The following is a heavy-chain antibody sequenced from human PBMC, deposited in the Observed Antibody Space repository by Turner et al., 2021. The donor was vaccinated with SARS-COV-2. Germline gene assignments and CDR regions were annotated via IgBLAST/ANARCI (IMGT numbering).Heavy chain of an antibody. J-gene: IGHJ6*02. Sequence: QVQLVQSGAEVKKPGASVTVSCKASGYTFTSYYMHWVRQAPGQGLEWMGILNPSGGDTTYAQQFQGRVTMTSDTSTSTVYMELSSLRSEDTAVDFCARGMGQGSSSDYYYGVDVWGQGTMVTVSS. CDR2: LNPSGGDT. CDR3: ARGMGQGSSSDYYYGVDV. D-gene: IGHD2-2*01. CDR1: GYTFTSYY. V-gene: IGHV1-46*03.